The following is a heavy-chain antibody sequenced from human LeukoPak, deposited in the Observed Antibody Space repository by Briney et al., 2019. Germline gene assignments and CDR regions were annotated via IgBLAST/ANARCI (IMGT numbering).Heavy chain of an antibody. V-gene: IGHV3-30-3*01. Sequence: PGGSLRLSCAASGFTFSSYAMHWVRQAPGKGLEGVAVISYDGSNKYYADSVKGRFTISRDNSKNTLYLQMNSLRAEDTAVYYCARDMRIYCSGGSCYEFDYWGQGTLVTVSS. J-gene: IGHJ4*02. CDR3: ARDMRIYCSGGSCYEFDY. D-gene: IGHD2-15*01. CDR1: GFTFSSYA. CDR2: ISYDGSNK.